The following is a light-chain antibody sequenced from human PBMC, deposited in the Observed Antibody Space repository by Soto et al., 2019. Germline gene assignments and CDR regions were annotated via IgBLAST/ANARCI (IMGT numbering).Light chain of an antibody. J-gene: IGLJ1*01. CDR2: DTD. CDR1: TGPVTSGHY. V-gene: IGLV7-46*01. Sequence: QAVVTQEPSVTVSPGGTVTLTCDSSTGPVTSGHYSYWFQQKPGQAPTTLIFDTDKRHSWTPARFSGALLGGKAALTLSGAQPDDEAEYYCLLSYHGGPYVFGTGTKVTVL. CDR3: LLSYHGGPYV.